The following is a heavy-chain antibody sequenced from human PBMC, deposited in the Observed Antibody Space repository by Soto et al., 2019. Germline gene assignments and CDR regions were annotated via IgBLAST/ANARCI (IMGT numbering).Heavy chain of an antibody. CDR3: ARDHSSGWDLDY. V-gene: IGHV3-30-3*01. D-gene: IGHD6-19*01. J-gene: IGHJ4*02. Sequence: GGSLRLSCAASGFTFSSYAMHWVRQAPGKGLEWVAVISYDGSNKYYADSVKGRFTISRDNSKNTLYLQMNSLRAGDTAVYYCARDHSSGWDLDYWGQGTLVTVSS. CDR2: ISYDGSNK. CDR1: GFTFSSYA.